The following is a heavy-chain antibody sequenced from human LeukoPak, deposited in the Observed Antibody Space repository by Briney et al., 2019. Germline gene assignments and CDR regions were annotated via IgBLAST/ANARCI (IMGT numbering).Heavy chain of an antibody. CDR1: GGSISSYY. D-gene: IGHD3-22*01. Sequence: SETLSLTCTVSGGSISSYYWSWIRQPPGKGLEWIGYIYYSGSTNYNPSLKSRVTISVDTSKNQFSLRLSSATAADTAVYYCARWTYYYDSSGYSYWDFDHWGQGTLVTVSS. J-gene: IGHJ4*02. V-gene: IGHV4-59*01. CDR3: ARWTYYYDSSGYSYWDFDH. CDR2: IYYSGST.